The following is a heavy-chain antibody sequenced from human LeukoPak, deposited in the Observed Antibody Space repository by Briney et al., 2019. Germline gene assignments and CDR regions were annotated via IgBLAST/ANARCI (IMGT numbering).Heavy chain of an antibody. Sequence: SETLSLTCAVSGGSISSGGYSWSWIRQPPGKGLEWIGYIYHSGSTYYNPSLKSRVTISVDTSKNQFSLKLSSVTAADTAVYYCARLGKEQLAEVDYFDYWGQGTLVTVSS. CDR2: IYHSGST. CDR1: GGSISSGGYS. CDR3: ARLGKEQLAEVDYFDY. J-gene: IGHJ4*02. V-gene: IGHV4-30-2*01. D-gene: IGHD6-6*01.